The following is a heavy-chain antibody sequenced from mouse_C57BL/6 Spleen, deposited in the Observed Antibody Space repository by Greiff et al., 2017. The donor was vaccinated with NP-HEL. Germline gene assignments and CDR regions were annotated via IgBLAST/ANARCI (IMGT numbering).Heavy chain of an antibody. CDR1: GYSITSGYY. J-gene: IGHJ4*01. CDR3: ARDYYGSSYAMDY. V-gene: IGHV3-6*01. D-gene: IGHD1-1*01. CDR2: ISYAGSN. Sequence: EVQLQQSGPGLVKPSQSLSLTCSVTGYSITSGYYWNWIRQFPGNKLEWMGYISYAGSNNYNPSLKNRISITRDTSKNQFFLKLNSVTTEDTATYYCARDYYGSSYAMDYWGQGTSVTVSS.